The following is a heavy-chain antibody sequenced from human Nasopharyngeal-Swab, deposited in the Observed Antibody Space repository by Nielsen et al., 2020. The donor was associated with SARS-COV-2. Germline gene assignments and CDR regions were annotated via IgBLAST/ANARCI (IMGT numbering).Heavy chain of an antibody. CDR1: GFPFSNYI. Sequence: GESLKISCAASGFPFSNYIMNLVRQAPGKGLEWVSSISSSTSYIYYADSVKGRFTISRDNAKNSLYLQMNSLRAEDTAVYYCARDGFGESPYYYYYGMDVWGQGTTVTVSS. D-gene: IGHD3-10*01. CDR3: ARDGFGESPYYYYYGMDV. V-gene: IGHV3-21*01. CDR2: ISSSTSYI. J-gene: IGHJ6*02.